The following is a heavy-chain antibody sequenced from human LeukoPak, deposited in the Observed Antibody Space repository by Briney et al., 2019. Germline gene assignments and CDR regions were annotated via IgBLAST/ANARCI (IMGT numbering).Heavy chain of an antibody. CDR1: GFTFSKYT. Sequence: PGGSLRLSCVASGFTFSKYTMSWVRQAPGKGLEWVSGIYGGSTTTTFYADSVKGRFTISRDNSMNTLYLQMNSLRAEDTAVYYCAKDRQYYYDSSGYYGYWGQGTLVTVSS. V-gene: IGHV3-23*01. D-gene: IGHD3-22*01. J-gene: IGHJ4*02. CDR2: IYGGSTTTT. CDR3: AKDRQYYYDSSGYYGY.